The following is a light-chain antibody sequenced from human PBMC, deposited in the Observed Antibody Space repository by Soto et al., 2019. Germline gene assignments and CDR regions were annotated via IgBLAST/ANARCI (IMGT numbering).Light chain of an antibody. CDR3: SSYTSSSKV. CDR1: SSDVGGHNY. J-gene: IGLJ1*01. Sequence: QSVLTQPASVSGSPGQSITISCTGTSSDVGGHNYVSWYQQHPGKAPKLMIYDVSNRPSGVSNRFSGSKSGNTASLTISGLQAEDEADYYCSSYTSSSKVFGTGTKATVL. CDR2: DVS. V-gene: IGLV2-14*01.